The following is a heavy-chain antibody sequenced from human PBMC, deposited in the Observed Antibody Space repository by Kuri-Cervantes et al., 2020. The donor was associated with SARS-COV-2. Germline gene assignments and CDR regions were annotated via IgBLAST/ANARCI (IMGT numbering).Heavy chain of an antibody. CDR2: VRGKANNYAT. D-gene: IGHD2-2*01. J-gene: IGHJ4*02. CDR3: ARGAVLYQLLSPLGFDY. CDR1: GFLFSASA. Sequence: GESLKISCEVSGFLFSASAIHWVRQASGKGLEWVGRVRGKANNYATAYAASVKGRFTISRDDSKNTAYLQMNSLRAEDTAVYYCARGAVLYQLLSPLGFDYWGQGTLVTVSS. V-gene: IGHV3-73*01.